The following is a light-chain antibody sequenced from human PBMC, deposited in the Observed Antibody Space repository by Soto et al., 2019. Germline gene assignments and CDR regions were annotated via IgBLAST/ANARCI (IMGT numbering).Light chain of an antibody. CDR2: GKT. CDR1: SSNIGSTYD. CDR3: QSYDDSLSVHYV. J-gene: IGLJ1*01. Sequence: QSVLTQPPSVSGAPGQRVTISCTGSSSNIGSTYDVQWYQQLPGTAPKLLIHGKTDRPSGVPERFSGSKSGTSASLAITGLQADDEADYYCQSYDDSLSVHYVFGTGTKVTVL. V-gene: IGLV1-40*01.